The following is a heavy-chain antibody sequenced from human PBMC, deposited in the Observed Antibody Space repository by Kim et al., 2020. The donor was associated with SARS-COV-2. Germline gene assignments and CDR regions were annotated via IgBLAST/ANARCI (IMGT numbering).Heavy chain of an antibody. J-gene: IGHJ6*02. Sequence: SVKVSCKASGFTFTSSAMQWVRQARGQRLEWIGWIVVGSGNTNYAQKFQDRVTITRDMSTSTAYMELSSLRSEDTAVYYCAAVDSSSWYGSSYYYGMDVWGQGTTVTVSS. D-gene: IGHD6-13*01. V-gene: IGHV1-58*02. CDR1: GFTFTSSA. CDR3: AAVDSSSWYGSSYYYGMDV. CDR2: IVVGSGNT.